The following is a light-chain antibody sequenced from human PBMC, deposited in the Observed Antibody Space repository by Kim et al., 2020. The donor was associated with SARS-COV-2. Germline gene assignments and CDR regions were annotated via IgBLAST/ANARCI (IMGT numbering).Light chain of an antibody. CDR2: DTY. CDR3: QQRRSWPPIT. V-gene: IGKV3-11*01. Sequence: PGERPTLSCRASQSVSTSLGWYQQKPGQAPRLLIYDTYNRAAGIPARFSGSGSGTDFTLTISSLEPEDFAVYYCQQRRSWPPITFGQGTRLEIK. J-gene: IGKJ5*01. CDR1: QSVSTS.